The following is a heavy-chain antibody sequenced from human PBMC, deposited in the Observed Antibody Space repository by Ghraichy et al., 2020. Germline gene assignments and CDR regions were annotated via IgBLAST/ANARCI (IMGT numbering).Heavy chain of an antibody. V-gene: IGHV3-48*02. D-gene: IGHD1-26*01. CDR2: ISSSSTI. Sequence: LSLTCAASGFTFSSYSMNWVRQAPGKGLEWVSYISSSSTIYYADSVKGRFTISRDNAKNSLYLQMNSLRDEDTAVYYCARAYSGSLFPFREIDYWGQGTLVTVSS. CDR3: ARAYSGSLFPFREIDY. J-gene: IGHJ4*02. CDR1: GFTFSSYS.